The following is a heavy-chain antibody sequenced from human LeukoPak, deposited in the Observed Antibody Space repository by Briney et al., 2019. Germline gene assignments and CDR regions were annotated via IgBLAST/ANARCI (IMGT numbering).Heavy chain of an antibody. J-gene: IGHJ5*02. CDR2: IIPIFGTA. Sequence: SVKVSCKASGGTFSSYAISWVRQAPGQGLEWMGGIIPIFGTANYAQKFQGRVTITADKSTSTAYMELSSLRSEDTAVYYCAKLYCSTSCYDWFDPWGQGTLVTVSS. CDR1: GGTFSSYA. CDR3: AKLYCSTSCYDWFDP. V-gene: IGHV1-69*06. D-gene: IGHD2-2*01.